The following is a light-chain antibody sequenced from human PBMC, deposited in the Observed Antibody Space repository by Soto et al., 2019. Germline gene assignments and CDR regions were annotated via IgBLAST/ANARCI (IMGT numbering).Light chain of an antibody. V-gene: IGLV2-14*01. CDR1: SSDVGGYNY. CDR2: EVS. CDR3: SSYTSSSTRV. Sequence: QSALTQPASVSGSPGQSITISCTGTSSDVGGYNYVSWYQHHPGKAPKLMIYEVSNRPSGVSNRFSGSKSGNTASLTISGLQAEDEAHYYCSSYTSSSTRVFGTGTKLTVL. J-gene: IGLJ1*01.